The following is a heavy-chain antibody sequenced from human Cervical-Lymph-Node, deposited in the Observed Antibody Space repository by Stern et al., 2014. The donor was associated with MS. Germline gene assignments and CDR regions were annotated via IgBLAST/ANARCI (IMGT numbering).Heavy chain of an antibody. CDR1: GGPINNGDYY. D-gene: IGHD1-1*01. CDR2: IYYSGAP. CDR3: ARELSGMYGMDV. Sequence: QMQLVQSGPGLVKPSQTLSLTCTVSGGPINNGDYYWSWVRQHPGKGLEWLGYIYYSGAPYYNPSLKGRLTISVDTSKRHFSLKLTSVTAADTAVYYCARELSGMYGMDVWGQGTTVTVSS. J-gene: IGHJ6*02. V-gene: IGHV4-31*03.